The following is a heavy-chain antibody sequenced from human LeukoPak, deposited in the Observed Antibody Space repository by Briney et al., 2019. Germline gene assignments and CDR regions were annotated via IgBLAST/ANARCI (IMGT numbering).Heavy chain of an antibody. CDR3: ARDKEGLLTFDY. CDR1: GGTFSSYA. Sequence: SVKVSCKASGGTFSSYAISWVRQAPGQGLEWMGGIIPIFGTANYAQKFQGRVTITADKSTSTAYMELSSLRSEDTAVYYCARDKEGLLTFDYWGQGTLVTVSS. J-gene: IGHJ4*02. D-gene: IGHD3-10*01. CDR2: IIPIFGTA. V-gene: IGHV1-69*06.